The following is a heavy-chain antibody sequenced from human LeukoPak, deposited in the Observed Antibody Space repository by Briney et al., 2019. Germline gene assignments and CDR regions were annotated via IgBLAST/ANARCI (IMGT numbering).Heavy chain of an antibody. V-gene: IGHV1-18*01. CDR2: ISAYNGNT. CDR3: ARGWGTMVRGVMYYYYMDV. J-gene: IGHJ6*03. D-gene: IGHD3-10*01. Sequence: ASVKVSCKASGYTFTSYGISWVRQAPGQGLEWMGWISAYNGNTNYAQKLQGRVTMTTDTSTSTAYMELRSLRSDDTAVYYCARGWGTMVRGVMYYYYMDVWGKGTTVTISS. CDR1: GYTFTSYG.